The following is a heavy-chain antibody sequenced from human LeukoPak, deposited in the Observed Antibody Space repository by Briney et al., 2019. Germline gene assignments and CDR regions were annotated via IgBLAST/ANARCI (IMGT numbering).Heavy chain of an antibody. D-gene: IGHD3-22*01. J-gene: IGHJ5*02. CDR1: GFPFSSHG. V-gene: IGHV3-23*01. Sequence: GGTLRLSCAASGFPFSSHGMSWVRQAPGKGLEWVSGIIGGGGSTYYADSVKGRFTISRDNSKNTLYLQMNSLRAEDTAVYYCARDLGQYHDTSDNWFDPWGQGTLVTVSS. CDR2: IIGGGGST. CDR3: ARDLGQYHDTSDNWFDP.